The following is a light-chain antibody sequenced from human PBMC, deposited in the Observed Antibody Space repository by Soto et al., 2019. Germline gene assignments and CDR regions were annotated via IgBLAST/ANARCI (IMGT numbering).Light chain of an antibody. CDR2: GAS. V-gene: IGKV3-15*01. J-gene: IGKJ4*01. CDR1: QSVGSS. Sequence: EIRMTQSPATLSVSPWERATLSCCASQSVGSSLAWYQQKPGQAPRLLMYGASTRATAIPARFSGSGSGTEFTLTISSLQSEDFGVYYCQQYSKWPPLTFGGGTKVEIK. CDR3: QQYSKWPPLT.